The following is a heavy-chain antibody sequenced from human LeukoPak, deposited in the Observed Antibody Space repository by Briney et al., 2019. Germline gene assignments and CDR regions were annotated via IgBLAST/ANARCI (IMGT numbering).Heavy chain of an antibody. Sequence: GGSLRLSCAASGFTFSSYAMSWVRQAPGKGLEWVSAISGSGGSTYYADSVKGRFTISRDNSKNTLYLQMNSLRAEDTAVYYCAKRRGDSGYSFYFGYWGQGTLVTVSS. V-gene: IGHV3-23*01. CDR2: ISGSGGST. J-gene: IGHJ4*02. CDR3: AKRRGDSGYSFYFGY. CDR1: GFTFSSYA. D-gene: IGHD3-22*01.